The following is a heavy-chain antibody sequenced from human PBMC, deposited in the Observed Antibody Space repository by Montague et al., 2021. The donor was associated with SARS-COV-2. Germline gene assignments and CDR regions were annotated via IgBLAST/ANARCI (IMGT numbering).Heavy chain of an antibody. CDR1: GGSFSGYY. J-gene: IGHJ6*02. Sequence: SETLSLTCAVYGGSFSGYYWSWIRKPPGKGLEWIGEINHCGSTNYSPSLTSRVTISVDTSKTQFSLKLSSVTAADTAVYYCARGRTVPTFYYYYGMDVWGQGTTVTVSS. V-gene: IGHV4-34*01. CDR3: ARGRTVPTFYYYYGMDV. D-gene: IGHD4-17*01. CDR2: INHCGST.